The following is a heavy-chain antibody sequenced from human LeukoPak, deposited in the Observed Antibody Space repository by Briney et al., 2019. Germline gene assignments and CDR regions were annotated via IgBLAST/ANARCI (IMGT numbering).Heavy chain of an antibody. D-gene: IGHD2/OR15-2a*01. CDR3: AKDQYRDYFRGADY. Sequence: QPGGSLRLSCAASGFTFSSYAMSWVRQAPGKGLEWVSAISGSGGSTYYADSVKGRFTISRDNSKNTLYLQMNSLRAEDTAVYYCAKDQYRDYFRGADYWGQGTLVTVSS. J-gene: IGHJ4*02. V-gene: IGHV3-23*01. CDR1: GFTFSSYA. CDR2: ISGSGGST.